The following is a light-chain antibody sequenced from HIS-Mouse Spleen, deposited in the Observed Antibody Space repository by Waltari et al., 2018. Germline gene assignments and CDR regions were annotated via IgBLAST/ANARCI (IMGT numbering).Light chain of an antibody. J-gene: IGLJ1*01. CDR3: CSYAGSYRV. V-gene: IGLV2-11*01. CDR1: SSYFGGYNY. CDR2: DVS. Sequence: QSALTQPRSVSGSPGQSVTISCTGTSSYFGGYNYVSWYQQHPGKAPKLMIYDVSKRPSGVPDRFSGSKSGNTASLTISGLQAEDEADYYCCSYAGSYRVFGTGTKVTVL.